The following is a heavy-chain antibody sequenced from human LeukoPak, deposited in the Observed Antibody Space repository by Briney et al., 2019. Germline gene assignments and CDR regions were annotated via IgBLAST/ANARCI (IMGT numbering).Heavy chain of an antibody. CDR2: ISAYNGNT. J-gene: IGHJ6*04. V-gene: IGHV1-18*01. CDR3: XXXLXXXXXXXXDV. CDR1: GYTFTSYG. Sequence: ASVKVSCKASGYTFTSYGISWGRQAPGQGLEGMGWISAYNGNTNYAQKLQGRVTMTTDTSTTTAYMDLRSLRSDHTAVYYSXXXLXXXXXXXXDVWGKGTTVTVSS.